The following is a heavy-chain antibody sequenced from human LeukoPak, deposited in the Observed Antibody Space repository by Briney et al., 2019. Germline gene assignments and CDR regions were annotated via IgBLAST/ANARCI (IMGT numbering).Heavy chain of an antibody. D-gene: IGHD5-12*01. V-gene: IGHV3-48*02. CDR1: GFTFSSYS. CDR2: ISSSSSTI. Sequence: GGSLRLSCAASGFTFSSYSMNWVRQAPGKGLEWVSYISSSSSTIYYADSVKGRFTISRDNAKNSLYLQMNSLRDEDTAVYYCAREGSDIVATISFDYWGQGTLVTVSS. CDR3: AREGSDIVATISFDY. J-gene: IGHJ4*02.